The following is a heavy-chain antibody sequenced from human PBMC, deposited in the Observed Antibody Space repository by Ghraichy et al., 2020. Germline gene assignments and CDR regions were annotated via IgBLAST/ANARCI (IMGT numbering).Heavy chain of an antibody. D-gene: IGHD4-23*01. J-gene: IGHJ6*02. CDR2: IDWDDDE. V-gene: IGHV2-70*17. Sequence: SGPTLVKPTQTLTLTCTFSGFSLTTRGLCVSWIRQPPGKAPEWLARIDWDDDEFYSTSLKTRLTISKDTSKNQVVLTMTNMDPVDTATYYCARTYGGNTGRAMDVWGQGTTVTVSS. CDR3: ARTYGGNTGRAMDV. CDR1: GFSLTTRGLC.